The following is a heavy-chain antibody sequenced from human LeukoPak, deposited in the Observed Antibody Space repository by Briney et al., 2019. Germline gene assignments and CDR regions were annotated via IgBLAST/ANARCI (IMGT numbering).Heavy chain of an antibody. Sequence: ASVKVSCKVSGYTLTELSMHWVRQAPGKGLEWMGGFDPEDGETIYAQKFQGRVTMTEDTSTDTAYMELSSLRSEDTAVYYCFTWIQLGNWFDPWGQGTLVTVSS. J-gene: IGHJ5*02. CDR1: GYTLTELS. V-gene: IGHV1-24*01. CDR2: FDPEDGET. D-gene: IGHD5-18*01. CDR3: FTWIQLGNWFDP.